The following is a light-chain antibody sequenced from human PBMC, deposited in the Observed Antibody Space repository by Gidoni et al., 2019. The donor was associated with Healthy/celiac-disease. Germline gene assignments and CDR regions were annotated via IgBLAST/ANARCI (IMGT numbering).Light chain of an antibody. Sequence: AIPLTQSPSSLSASVGDRVTITCRASQGISSALAWYQQKPGKAPKLLIYDASSLESGVPSRFSGSGSGTDFTLTISSLQPEDFATYYCQQFNSYPITFGQXTRLEIK. V-gene: IGKV1-13*02. J-gene: IGKJ5*01. CDR1: QGISSA. CDR3: QQFNSYPIT. CDR2: DAS.